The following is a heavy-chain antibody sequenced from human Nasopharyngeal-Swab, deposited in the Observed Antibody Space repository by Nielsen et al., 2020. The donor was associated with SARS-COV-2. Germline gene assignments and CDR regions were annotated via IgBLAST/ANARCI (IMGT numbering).Heavy chain of an antibody. J-gene: IGHJ3*01. CDR3: VVGSLA. D-gene: IGHD6-13*01. Sequence: GESLKISCAASGFITFAIEWVYWVRQVPGKGLVFVSRATADGTDTFYVDSVKGRFTISRDNAKNAVYLEMNSLRVEDTAVYYCVVGSLAWGQGTMVTVSS. CDR1: GFITFAIEW. CDR2: ATADGTDT. V-gene: IGHV3-74*01.